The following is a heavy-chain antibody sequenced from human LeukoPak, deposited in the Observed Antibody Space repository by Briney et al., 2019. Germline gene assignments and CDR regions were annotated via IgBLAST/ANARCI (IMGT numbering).Heavy chain of an antibody. Sequence: ASVKVSCKASGYTFTNYGINWVRQATGQGLAWMGWMNPNSGNTGYAQKFQGRVTMTRNTSISTAYMELSSLRSEDTAVYYCAGSPSGDSYYFDYWGQGTLVTVSS. V-gene: IGHV1-8*02. J-gene: IGHJ4*02. CDR2: MNPNSGNT. CDR3: AGSPSGDSYYFDY. CDR1: GYTFTNYG. D-gene: IGHD1-26*01.